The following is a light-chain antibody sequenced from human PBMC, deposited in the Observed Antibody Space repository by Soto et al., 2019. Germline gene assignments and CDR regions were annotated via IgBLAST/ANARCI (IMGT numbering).Light chain of an antibody. Sequence: DIVLTQSPGTLSLSPGERATLSCRASQSISSNYLAWYQQKPGQAPRLLIYDASSRATGIPDRFSGSGSGADFTLTINRLEPEDYAVYHCQQYHSAPRTFGQGTK. CDR3: QQYHSAPRT. V-gene: IGKV3-20*01. CDR2: DAS. CDR1: QSISSNY. J-gene: IGKJ1*01.